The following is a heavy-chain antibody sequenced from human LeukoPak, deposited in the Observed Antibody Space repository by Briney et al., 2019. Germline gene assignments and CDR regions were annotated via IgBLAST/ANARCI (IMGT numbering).Heavy chain of an antibody. CDR2: ISYDGGNE. CDR3: ARERQNKDFWSGGDY. V-gene: IGHV3-30-3*01. J-gene: IGHJ4*02. Sequence: GGSLRLSCAASGFTFSDYAIHWVRQAPGKGLEWVAVISYDGGNESYTDSVKGRFTISRDNSKNTLYLQMNSLRTEDTAVYYCARERQNKDFWSGGDYWGQGTLVTVSS. D-gene: IGHD3-3*01. CDR1: GFTFSDYA.